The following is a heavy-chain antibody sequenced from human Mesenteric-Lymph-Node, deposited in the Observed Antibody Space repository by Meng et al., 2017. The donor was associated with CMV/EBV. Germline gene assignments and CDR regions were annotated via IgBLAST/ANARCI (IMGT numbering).Heavy chain of an antibody. Sequence: CGATKSRGDYFWSGVRQPPGKGLEWIGLIYYSGRKYKNQYNKSRVTISVDTSKNQFSLNLSSVTAADTAVYYCAGASSSSSHWFDPWGQGTLVTVSS. CDR1: GATKSRGDYF. J-gene: IGHJ5*02. D-gene: IGHD2-2*01. CDR2: IYYSGRK. V-gene: IGHV4-30-4*08. CDR3: AGASSSSSHWFDP.